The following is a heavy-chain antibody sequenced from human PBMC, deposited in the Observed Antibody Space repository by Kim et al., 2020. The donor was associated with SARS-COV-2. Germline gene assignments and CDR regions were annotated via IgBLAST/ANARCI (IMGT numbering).Heavy chain of an antibody. D-gene: IGHD4-17*01. CDR2: GNT. J-gene: IGHJ4*02. CDR3: ASYGGNSGY. Sequence: GNTGYAQKVQGRVTMTRNTSISTAYMELSSLRSEDTAVYYCASYGGNSGYWGQGTLVTVSS. V-gene: IGHV1-8*01.